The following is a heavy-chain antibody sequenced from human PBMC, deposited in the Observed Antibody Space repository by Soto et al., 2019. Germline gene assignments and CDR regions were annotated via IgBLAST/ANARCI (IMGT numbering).Heavy chain of an antibody. D-gene: IGHD2-2*01. Sequence: TLSLTCTVSGDSISGGASFWSWIRQPPGKGLEWIANVYYSGSSYYNPSLKSRLTISVDTTKNQFSLQLKSMTAADTAVYYSPKLYCPSTTCYFTGWFDPWGQGTLVTVPS. CDR2: VYYSGSS. CDR3: PKLYCPSTTCYFTGWFDP. V-gene: IGHV4-30-4*03. J-gene: IGHJ5*02. CDR1: GDSISGGASF.